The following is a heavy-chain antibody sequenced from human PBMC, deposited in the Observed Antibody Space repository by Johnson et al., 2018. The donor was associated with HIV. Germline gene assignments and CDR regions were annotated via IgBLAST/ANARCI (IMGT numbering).Heavy chain of an antibody. CDR2: ISYDGGTK. D-gene: IGHD1-26*01. CDR3: ARAELGAQTLDAFDI. J-gene: IGHJ3*02. Sequence: QVQLVESGGSVVQPGRSLRLSCAASGFTFSSYAMHWVRQAPGKGLEWVAIISYDGGTKYYADSVKGRFSISRDNSKNTLYLQMNSLRAEYTAVYYCARAELGAQTLDAFDIWGQGTMVTVSS. V-gene: IGHV3-30*04. CDR1: GFTFSSYA.